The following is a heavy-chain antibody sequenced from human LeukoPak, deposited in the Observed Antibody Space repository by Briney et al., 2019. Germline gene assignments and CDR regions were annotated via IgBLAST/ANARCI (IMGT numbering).Heavy chain of an antibody. D-gene: IGHD3-3*01. V-gene: IGHV1-8*01. CDR2: MNPNSGNT. J-gene: IGHJ4*02. Sequence: ASVKVSCKASGGTFNNNGVSWVRQATGQGLEWMGWMNPNSGNTGYAQKFQGRVTMTRNTSISTAYMELSSLRSEDTAVYYCALTNYDFWSGPLYYFDYWGQGTLVTVSS. CDR3: ALTNYDFWSGPLYYFDY. CDR1: GGTFNNNG.